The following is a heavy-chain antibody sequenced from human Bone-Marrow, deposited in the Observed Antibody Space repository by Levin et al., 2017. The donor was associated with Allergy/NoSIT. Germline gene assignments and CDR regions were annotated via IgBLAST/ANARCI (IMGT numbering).Heavy chain of an antibody. CDR3: ARDNCGGDCYSPYYYYGMDV. CDR2: ISYDGSNK. Sequence: GGSLRLSCAASGFTFSSYAMHWVRQAPGKGLEWVAVISYDGSNKYYADSVKGRFTISRDNSKNTLYLQMNSLRAEDTAVYYCARDNCGGDCYSPYYYYGMDVWGQGTTVTVSS. J-gene: IGHJ6*02. V-gene: IGHV3-30-3*01. D-gene: IGHD2-21*02. CDR1: GFTFSSYA.